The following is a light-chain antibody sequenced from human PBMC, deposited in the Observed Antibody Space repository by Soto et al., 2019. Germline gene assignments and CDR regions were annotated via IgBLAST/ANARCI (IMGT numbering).Light chain of an antibody. Sequence: EIVLTQSPATLSLSPGERATLSCRASQRVSSYLAWYQQKPGQAPRLLIYDASNRATCITARFSGSGSGTAFTLTISRLEPEDFAVYYCQQRSNWPPKYTFGQGTKLEIK. V-gene: IGKV3-11*01. CDR3: QQRSNWPPKYT. J-gene: IGKJ2*01. CDR1: QRVSSY. CDR2: DAS.